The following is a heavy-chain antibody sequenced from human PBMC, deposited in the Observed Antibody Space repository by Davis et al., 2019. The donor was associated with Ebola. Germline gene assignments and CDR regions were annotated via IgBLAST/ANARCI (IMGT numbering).Heavy chain of an antibody. V-gene: IGHV3-30*02. Sequence: PGGSLRLSCAASGFTFSSYGMHWVRQAPGKGLEWVTFIRYDGSNKYYADSLKGRFTISRDNSKNTLYLQMNSLRVEDTAVYYCAKDSGKFRGVLDYWGQGTLVTVSS. D-gene: IGHD4-23*01. CDR3: AKDSGKFRGVLDY. CDR1: GFTFSSYG. CDR2: IRYDGSNK. J-gene: IGHJ4*02.